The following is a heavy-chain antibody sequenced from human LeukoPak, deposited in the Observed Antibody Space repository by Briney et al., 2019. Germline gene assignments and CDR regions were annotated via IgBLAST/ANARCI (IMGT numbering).Heavy chain of an antibody. CDR2: IYYSGST. Sequence: SQTLSLTCTVSGGSISSGSYYWSWIRQPAGKGLEWIGSIYYSGSTYYNPSLKSRVTISVDTSKNQFSLKLSSVTAADTAVYYCAIGGNSVYWYFDLWGRGTLVTVSS. V-gene: IGHV4-39*07. CDR3: AIGGNSVYWYFDL. CDR1: GGSISSGSYY. D-gene: IGHD4-23*01. J-gene: IGHJ2*01.